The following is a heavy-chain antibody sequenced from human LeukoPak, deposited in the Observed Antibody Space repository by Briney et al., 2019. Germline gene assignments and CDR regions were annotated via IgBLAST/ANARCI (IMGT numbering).Heavy chain of an antibody. CDR1: GFTFSSYG. D-gene: IGHD6-13*01. CDR2: IWYDGSNK. J-gene: IGHJ4*02. V-gene: IGHV3-33*01. CDR3: ARRGDGSPEAAAGKRGNSIDY. Sequence: PGRSLRLSCAASGFTFSSYGMHWVRQAPGKGLEWVAVIWYDGSNKNYADSVKGRFTISRDNSKNTLYLQMKSLRAEDTAVYYCARRGDGSPEAAAGKRGNSIDYWGQGTLVTVSS.